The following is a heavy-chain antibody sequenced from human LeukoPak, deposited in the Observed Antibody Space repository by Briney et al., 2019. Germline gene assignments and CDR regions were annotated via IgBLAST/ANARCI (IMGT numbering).Heavy chain of an antibody. J-gene: IGHJ4*02. V-gene: IGHV4-59*01. CDR3: ARESGLGSPLYYFDY. Sequence: SETLSLTCTVSGGSISSNYWSWIRQPPGKGLEWIGYIYYSGSTKYNPSLKSRVTISVDTSKNQFSLKVSSVTAADTAVYYCARESGLGSPLYYFDYWGQGTLVTVSS. D-gene: IGHD3-10*01. CDR1: GGSISSNY. CDR2: IYYSGST.